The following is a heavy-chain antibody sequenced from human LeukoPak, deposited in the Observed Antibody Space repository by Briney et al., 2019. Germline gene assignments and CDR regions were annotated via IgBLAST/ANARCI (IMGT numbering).Heavy chain of an antibody. J-gene: IGHJ4*02. CDR3: ARDWKVGATFEIQGPVDC. CDR1: GFTFSSYW. V-gene: IGHV3-7*01. CDR2: IDQDESEK. Sequence: GGSLRLSCEASGFTFSSYWMSWVRQAPGKGLEWVANIDQDESEKYYVDSVKGRFTISRDNAKSLLYLQMNSLRVEDTAVYYCARDWKVGATFEIQGPVDCWGQGTLVTVSS. D-gene: IGHD1-26*01.